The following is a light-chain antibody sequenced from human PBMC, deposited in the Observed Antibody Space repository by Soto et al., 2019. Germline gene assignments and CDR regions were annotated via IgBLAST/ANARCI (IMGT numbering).Light chain of an antibody. J-gene: IGKJ5*01. CDR3: QKYGSSPIN. Sequence: ENVFTQSPFTLSLSPVERATLSFMASQTVSSTYLAWYQQKPGQAPRLLIYGASSRATGIPDRFSGTVSGTDFTLTISRLEPEDFAVYYCQKYGSSPINFGQGTRLEIK. CDR2: GAS. V-gene: IGKV3-20*01. CDR1: QTVSSTY.